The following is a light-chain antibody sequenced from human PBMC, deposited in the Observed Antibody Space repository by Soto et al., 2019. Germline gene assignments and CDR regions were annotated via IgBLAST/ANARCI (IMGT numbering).Light chain of an antibody. CDR2: NVN. Sequence: QSALTQPASVSGSPGQSITISCTGTSSDVGGYNYVSWYQQHPDKAPKLVIYNVNNRPSGVSNRFSGSKSGNTASLTISGLQADDEADYYCSSYTGITTHDVFGTGTKLTVL. CDR3: SSYTGITTHDV. V-gene: IGLV2-14*03. CDR1: SSDVGGYNY. J-gene: IGLJ1*01.